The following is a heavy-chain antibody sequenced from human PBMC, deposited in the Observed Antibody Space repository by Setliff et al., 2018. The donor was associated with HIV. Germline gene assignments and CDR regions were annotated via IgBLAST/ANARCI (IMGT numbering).Heavy chain of an antibody. Sequence: ASVKVSCKASGYTFTTFGLSWVRQAPGQGLEWMGWINTETGTPMYAQGFTGRFVFSLDTSVSTAYLQISSLKAEDTAVYYCAREGGGNAAGGAFDIWGQGTMVTVS. V-gene: IGHV7-4-1*02. CDR1: GYTFTTFG. J-gene: IGHJ3*02. D-gene: IGHD2-15*01. CDR2: INTETGTP. CDR3: AREGGGNAAGGAFDI.